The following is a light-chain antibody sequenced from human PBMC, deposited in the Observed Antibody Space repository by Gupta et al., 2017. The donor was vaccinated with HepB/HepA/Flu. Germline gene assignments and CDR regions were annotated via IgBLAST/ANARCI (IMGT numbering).Light chain of an antibody. Sequence: QAVVTQEPSLTVSPGGTVTLTCGSSTGAVTSGHYPYWFQQKPGQAPRTLIYDTSNKQSWTPARFSGSLLGGKAALTLSGAQPEDEAEYYCLLSYSGASLVFGGGTKLTVL. CDR3: LLSYSGASLV. J-gene: IGLJ2*01. CDR1: TGAVTSGHY. CDR2: DTS. V-gene: IGLV7-46*01.